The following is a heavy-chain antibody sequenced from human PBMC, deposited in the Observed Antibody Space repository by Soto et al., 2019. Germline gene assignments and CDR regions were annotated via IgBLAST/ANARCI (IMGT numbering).Heavy chain of an antibody. CDR3: ARENSYFDY. Sequence: QIQLLQSGAEVKKPGASVKVTCKASGYTFRNFGISWVRQAPGQGLEWMGWISAYNANANYAQKFQGRLTMTADTSTSTAYMELRSLRSDDTAVYSCARENSYFDYWGQGTLVTVSS. CDR1: GYTFRNFG. J-gene: IGHJ4*02. CDR2: ISAYNANA. V-gene: IGHV1-18*01.